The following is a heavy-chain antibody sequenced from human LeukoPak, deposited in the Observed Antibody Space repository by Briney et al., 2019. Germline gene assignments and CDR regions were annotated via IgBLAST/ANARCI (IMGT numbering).Heavy chain of an antibody. CDR1: GFTFSNYY. CDR2: ISSRGSTI. Sequence: PGGSLRLSCAAAGFTFSNYYMSWVRQAPGGGLEWVSYISSRGSTIYYADSVKGRFTISRDNAKNSLYLQMNSLRAEDTAVYYCARDWEPYYDSSGSGMDVWGQGTTVTVSS. CDR3: ARDWEPYYDSSGSGMDV. V-gene: IGHV3-11*01. J-gene: IGHJ6*02. D-gene: IGHD3-22*01.